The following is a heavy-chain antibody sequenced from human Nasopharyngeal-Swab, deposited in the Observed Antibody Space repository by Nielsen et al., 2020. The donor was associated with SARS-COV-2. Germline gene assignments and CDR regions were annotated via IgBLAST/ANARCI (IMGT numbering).Heavy chain of an antibody. V-gene: IGHV3-30*03. CDR3: ARDAPAHYGAFY. J-gene: IGHJ4*02. CDR2: IAHDASNE. D-gene: IGHD4-17*01. CDR1: GFTFSSFG. Sequence: GGSLRLSCAASGFTFSSFGMHWVRQAPRKGLKWVAFIAHDASNEYYGDSVKGRFSISRDSSKNTLYLQMDSLRGEDTAVYYCARDAPAHYGAFYWGRGTLVTVSS.